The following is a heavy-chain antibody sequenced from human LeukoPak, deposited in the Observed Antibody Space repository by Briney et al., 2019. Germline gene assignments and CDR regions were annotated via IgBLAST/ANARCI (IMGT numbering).Heavy chain of an antibody. D-gene: IGHD3-10*01. CDR3: AKGTSLSRFDP. CDR1: GFSFSSYA. Sequence: GGSLRLSCAASGFSFSSYAMSWVRQAPGKGLEWVSAIRGCGSSTYSADSVKGRFPISRDNSKNTRYLQMNSLRAEDTVVYYCAKGTSLSRFDPWGQGTLVTVSS. CDR2: IRGCGSST. J-gene: IGHJ5*02. V-gene: IGHV3-23*01.